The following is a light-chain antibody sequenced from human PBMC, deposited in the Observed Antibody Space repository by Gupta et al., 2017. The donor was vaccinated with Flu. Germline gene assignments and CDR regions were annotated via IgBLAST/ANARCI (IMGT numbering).Light chain of an antibody. Sequence: SSEVTQPPSVSVSPGQTASISCSGDKMGEKYISWYQQKPGQSPVLVIYQDNTRPSGIPERFSGSNSGNTATLTISGTQAMDDGDYYCQAWDTTTVIFGGGTKLTVL. J-gene: IGLJ2*01. CDR3: QAWDTTTVI. CDR1: KMGEKY. V-gene: IGLV3-1*01. CDR2: QDN.